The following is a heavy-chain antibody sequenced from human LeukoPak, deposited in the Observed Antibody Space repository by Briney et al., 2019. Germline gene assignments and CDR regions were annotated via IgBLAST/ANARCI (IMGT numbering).Heavy chain of an antibody. CDR3: ARTDSSGFRFDS. Sequence: GESLKISCKGSGYSFITYWIGWVRQMPGKGLEWMGIIYPADSHTRYSPSFQGQVTISADKSITTTYLQWSSLEASDTAMYYCARTDSSGFRFDSWGQGTLVTVSS. J-gene: IGHJ4*02. CDR2: IYPADSHT. CDR1: GYSFITYW. D-gene: IGHD3-22*01. V-gene: IGHV5-51*01.